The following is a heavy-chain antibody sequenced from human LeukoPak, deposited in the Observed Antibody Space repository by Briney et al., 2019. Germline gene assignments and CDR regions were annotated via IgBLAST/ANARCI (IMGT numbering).Heavy chain of an antibody. J-gene: IGHJ5*02. CDR3: ARDPEDCSSTSCWNWFDP. Sequence: SVKVSGKASGGTFSSYAISWVRQAPGQGLEWMGGTIPIFGTANYAQKFQGRVTITADESTSTAYMELSSLRSEDTAVYYCARDPEDCSSTSCWNWFDPWGQGTLVTVSS. CDR2: TIPIFGTA. V-gene: IGHV1-69*13. D-gene: IGHD2-2*01. CDR1: GGTFSSYA.